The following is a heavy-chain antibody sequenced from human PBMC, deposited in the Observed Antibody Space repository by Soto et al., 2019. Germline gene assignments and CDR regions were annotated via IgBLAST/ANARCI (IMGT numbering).Heavy chain of an antibody. CDR3: ARDRGPEGGKYYDILTGYYYDGYYYAMDV. J-gene: IGHJ6*02. Sequence: ASGKACCKAWGDRSGRNGVSWGRQAPGQGGWWMGWISAHIGKTTYAQKVQDRVTMTTDTSTSTAYMELRSLTSDDTAVYYCARDRGPEGGKYYDILTGYYYDGYYYAMDVWG. D-gene: IGHD3-9*01. CDR2: ISAHIGKT. CDR1: GDRSGRNG. V-gene: IGHV1-18*01.